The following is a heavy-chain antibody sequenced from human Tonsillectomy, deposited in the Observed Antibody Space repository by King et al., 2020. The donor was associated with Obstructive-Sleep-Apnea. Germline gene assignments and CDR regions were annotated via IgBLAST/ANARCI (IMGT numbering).Heavy chain of an antibody. CDR3: ATDAIFGGSDNWFDP. CDR2: FYPEDGET. V-gene: IGHV1-24*01. Sequence: VQLVESGAEVKKPGASVKVSCKVSGYTLTELSMHWVRQSPGKGLEWMGGFYPEDGETIYAQKFQGRVTMTEDTSTDTAYMELSSLRSEDTAVYYCATDAIFGGSDNWFDPWGQGTLVTVSS. D-gene: IGHD3-3*01. J-gene: IGHJ5*02. CDR1: GYTLTELS.